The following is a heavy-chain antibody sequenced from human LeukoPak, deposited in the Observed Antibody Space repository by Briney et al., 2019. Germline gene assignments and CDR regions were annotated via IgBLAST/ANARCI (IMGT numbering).Heavy chain of an antibody. V-gene: IGHV4-4*07. CDR3: ARSRSGYEDYYYMDV. J-gene: IGHJ6*03. CDR2: IYTSGST. Sequence: SETLSLTCTVSGGSISSYYWSWIRQPAGKGLEWIGRIYTSGSTNYNPSLKSRVTMSLDTSKNQFSLKLSSVTAADTAVYYCARSRSGYEDYYYMDVWGKGTTVTVSS. D-gene: IGHD3-3*01. CDR1: GGSISSYY.